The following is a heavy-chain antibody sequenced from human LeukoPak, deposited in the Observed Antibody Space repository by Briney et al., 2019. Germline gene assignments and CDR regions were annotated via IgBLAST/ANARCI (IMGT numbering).Heavy chain of an antibody. D-gene: IGHD3-9*01. J-gene: IGHJ4*02. CDR3: ARLNPYYDILTGRGFDY. V-gene: IGHV5-51*01. CDR2: IYPGDSDT. CDR1: GYSFTSYW. Sequence: GESLKISRKGSGYSFTSYWIGWVRQMPGKGLEWMGIIYPGDSDTRYSPSFQGQVTISADKSISTAYLQWSSLKASDTAMYYCARLNPYYDILTGRGFDYWGQGTLVTASS.